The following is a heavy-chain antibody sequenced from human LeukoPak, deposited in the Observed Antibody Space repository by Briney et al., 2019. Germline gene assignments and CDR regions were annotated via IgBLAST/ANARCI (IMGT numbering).Heavy chain of an antibody. D-gene: IGHD6-6*01. J-gene: IGHJ5*02. CDR3: AREVYSSSYNWFDP. CDR1: GGSISSYY. Sequence: PSETLSLTCTVSGGSISSYYWRWIRQPAGKGLECIGRIYTSGSTNYNPSLKSRVIMSVDTSKNQFSLQLSSVTAADTAVYYCAREVYSSSYNWFDPWGQGTLVTVSS. CDR2: IYTSGST. V-gene: IGHV4-4*07.